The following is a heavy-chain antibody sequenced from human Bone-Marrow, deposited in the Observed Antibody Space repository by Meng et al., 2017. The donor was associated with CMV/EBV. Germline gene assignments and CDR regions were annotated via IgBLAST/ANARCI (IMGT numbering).Heavy chain of an antibody. D-gene: IGHD3-16*01. CDR3: APWGSNWFDP. J-gene: IGHJ5*02. V-gene: IGHV1-69*05. Sequence: KLSCKACGGTFSSYALSCVRQAPGQGLEWMGGIIPIFGTANYAQKFQGRVTITTDESTSTAYMELSSLRSEDTAVYYCAPWGSNWFDPWGQGTLVTVSS. CDR2: IIPIFGTA. CDR1: GGTFSSYA.